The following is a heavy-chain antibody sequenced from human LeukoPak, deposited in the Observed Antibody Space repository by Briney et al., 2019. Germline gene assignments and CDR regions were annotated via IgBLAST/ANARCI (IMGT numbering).Heavy chain of an antibody. Sequence: GGSLRLSCAASGFTFSSYAMSWVRQAPGKGLEWVSGISLDGATTYYAGSVEGRFTISRDNSKNTLYLQMNSLRADDTAVYYCAKDPERWLQLRLGFSDWGQGTLVTVSS. V-gene: IGHV3-23*01. D-gene: IGHD5-24*01. CDR1: GFTFSSYA. CDR3: AKDPERWLQLRLGFSD. CDR2: ISLDGATT. J-gene: IGHJ4*02.